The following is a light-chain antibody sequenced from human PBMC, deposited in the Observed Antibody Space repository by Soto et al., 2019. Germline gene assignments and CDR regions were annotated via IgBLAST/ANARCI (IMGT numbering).Light chain of an antibody. V-gene: IGLV2-8*01. CDR3: SSYAGSMGV. CDR2: EVS. Sequence: QSVLTQPPSASGSPGQSVTISCTGTSSDVGGYNYVSWYQQHPGKAPKLMIYEVSKRPSGVPDRFSGSKSGNTASLTVSGLQAEDEADYHCSSYAGSMGVFGTGTKLTVL. CDR1: SSDVGGYNY. J-gene: IGLJ1*01.